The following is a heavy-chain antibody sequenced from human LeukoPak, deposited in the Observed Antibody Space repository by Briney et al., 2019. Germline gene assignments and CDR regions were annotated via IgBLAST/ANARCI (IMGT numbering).Heavy chain of an antibody. CDR2: INHSGST. D-gene: IGHD3-10*01. J-gene: IGHJ6*03. CDR3: ARRGTMVRGTRIYYYMDV. Sequence: PSETLSLTCAVYGGSFSGYYWSWIRQSPGKGLEWIGEINHSGSTNYNPSLKSRVTISVDTSKNQFSLKLSSVTAADTAVYYCARRGTMVRGTRIYYYMDVWGKGTTVTISS. CDR1: GGSFSGYY. V-gene: IGHV4-34*01.